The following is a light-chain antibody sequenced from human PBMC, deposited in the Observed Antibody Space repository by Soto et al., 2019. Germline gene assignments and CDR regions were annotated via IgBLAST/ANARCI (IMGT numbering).Light chain of an antibody. J-gene: IGLJ1*01. Sequence: QSALTQPRSVSGSPGQSVTISCTGTSSDVGGNNYVSWYQQHPGKAPKLMIFDVSSRPSGVPDRFSGSKSGNPASLTSSGVQAEDESDYYCCSYSGSYTHYVFGTGTKLTVL. V-gene: IGLV2-11*01. CDR1: SSDVGGNNY. CDR2: DVS. CDR3: CSYSGSYTHYV.